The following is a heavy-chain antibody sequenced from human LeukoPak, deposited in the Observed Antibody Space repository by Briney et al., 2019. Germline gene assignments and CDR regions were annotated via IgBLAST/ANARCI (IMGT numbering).Heavy chain of an antibody. CDR3: AKDRSMTTVTPFDN. J-gene: IGHJ4*02. D-gene: IGHD4-17*01. CDR1: GFTFSSYG. CDR2: IRYDGSNR. V-gene: IGHV3-30*02. Sequence: GGSLRLSCAASGFTFSSYGMHWVRQAPGKGLEWVAFIRYDGSNRFYADSVRGRFTISRDNSKNTVYLQMNSLRAEDTAVYYCAKDRSMTTVTPFDNWGQGTLVAVSS.